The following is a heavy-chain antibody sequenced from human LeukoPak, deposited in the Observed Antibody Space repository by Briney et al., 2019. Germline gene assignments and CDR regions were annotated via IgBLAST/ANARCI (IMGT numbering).Heavy chain of an antibody. CDR3: VKGEGDY. Sequence: PGGSLRLSCSASGFTFSSYAMHWVRQAPGKGLEYASAISSNGGSTYYADSVKGRFTISRDNSKNTLYLQVSSLRAEDTAVYYCVKGEGDYWGQGTLVTVSS. CDR1: GFTFSSYA. J-gene: IGHJ4*02. V-gene: IGHV3-64D*06. CDR2: ISSNGGST.